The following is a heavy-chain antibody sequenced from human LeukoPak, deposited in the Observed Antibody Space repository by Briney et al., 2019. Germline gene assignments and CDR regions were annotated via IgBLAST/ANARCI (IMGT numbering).Heavy chain of an antibody. Sequence: GGSLRLSCTASGYTFGDYAMSWFRQAPGKGLEWVGFIRSKAYGGTTEYAASVKGRFTISRDDSKSIAYLQMNSLKTEDTAVYYCTRAIWVRESIVAAGEEYYFDYWGQGTLVTVSS. CDR2: IRSKAYGGTT. CDR1: GYTFGDYA. J-gene: IGHJ4*02. V-gene: IGHV3-49*03. CDR3: TRAIWVRESIVAAGEEYYFDY. D-gene: IGHD6-13*01.